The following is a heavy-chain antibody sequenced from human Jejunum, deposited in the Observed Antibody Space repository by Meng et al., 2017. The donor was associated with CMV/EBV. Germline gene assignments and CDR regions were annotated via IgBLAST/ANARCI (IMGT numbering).Heavy chain of an antibody. CDR1: GYTFTSYD. CDR2: MNPNRGTT. V-gene: IGHV1-8*01. D-gene: IGHD6-19*01. CDR3: ATGVADFEY. Sequence: QAQRVQSGGEVKKPGASVKGSCKASGYTFTSYDINWVRQGTGQGLEWMGWMNPNRGTTGYAQKFQGRVTMTRNISKSTAYMDLSSLRSEDTAVYYCATGVADFEYWGQGTLVTVSS. J-gene: IGHJ4*02.